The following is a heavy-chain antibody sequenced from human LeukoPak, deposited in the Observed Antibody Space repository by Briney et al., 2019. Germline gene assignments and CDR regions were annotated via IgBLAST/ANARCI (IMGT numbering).Heavy chain of an antibody. J-gene: IGHJ6*02. CDR2: IGRDSSYI. CDR3: ARDFPPYGMDV. V-gene: IGHV3-21*01. CDR1: GFAFSTHN. Sequence: GGSLRLSCAASGFAFSTHNMNWVRQAPGKGLEWVSSIGRDSSYIYYADSLKGRFTISRDNSKNTLYLQMNSLRAEDTAVYYCARDFPPYGMDVWGQGTTVTVSS.